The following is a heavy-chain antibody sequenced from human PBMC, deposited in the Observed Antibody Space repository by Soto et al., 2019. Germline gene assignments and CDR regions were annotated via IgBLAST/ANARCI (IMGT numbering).Heavy chain of an antibody. CDR1: GFTFSSYA. J-gene: IGHJ4*02. CDR2: ISGSGGST. V-gene: IGHV3-23*01. CDR3: AKGSSGWYEGFDY. D-gene: IGHD6-19*01. Sequence: EVQLLESGGGLVQPGGSLRLSCAASGFTFSSYAMSWVRQAPGKGLEWVSTISGSGGSTYYADSVKGRFTISRENSKNTRYLQRNSLRAEDTAVYYCAKGSSGWYEGFDYWGQGTLVTVSS.